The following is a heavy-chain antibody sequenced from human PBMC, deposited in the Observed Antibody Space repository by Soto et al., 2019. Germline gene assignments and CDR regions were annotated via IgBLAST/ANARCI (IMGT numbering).Heavy chain of an antibody. D-gene: IGHD6-19*01. J-gene: IGHJ4*02. Sequence: QVQLQESGPGLVKPSETLSLTCTVSGGSVSSGSYYWSWIRQPAGKGLEWIGYVYYSGSTNYHPSLNSQVTITVETSQNQFSLKLNSVTAADTAVYYCASDSSGWYEVSYWGQGTRVTVSS. CDR3: ASDSSGWYEVSY. V-gene: IGHV4-61*01. CDR1: GGSVSSGSYY. CDR2: VYYSGST.